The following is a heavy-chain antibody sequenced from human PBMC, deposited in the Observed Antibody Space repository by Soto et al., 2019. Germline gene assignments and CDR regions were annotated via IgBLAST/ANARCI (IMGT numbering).Heavy chain of an antibody. CDR1: GGSISSSSYY. J-gene: IGHJ4*02. Sequence: SETLSLTCTVSGGSISSSSYYWGWIRQPPGKGLEWIGSIYYSGSTYYNPSLKSRVTISVDTSKNQFSLKLSSVTAADTAVYYCARRVGVRSGKVYWGQGTLVTVSS. V-gene: IGHV4-39*01. CDR2: IYYSGST. CDR3: ARRVGVRSGKVY. D-gene: IGHD1-26*01.